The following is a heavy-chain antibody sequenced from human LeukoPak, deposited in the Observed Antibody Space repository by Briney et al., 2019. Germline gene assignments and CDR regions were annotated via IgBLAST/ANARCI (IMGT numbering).Heavy chain of an antibody. CDR2: INPNSGGT. D-gene: IGHD2-2*01. Sequence: GASVKASCKASGYTFTGYYMHWVRQAPGQGLEWMGWINPNSGGTNYAQKFQGRVTMTSDTSISTAYMELSRLRSDDTAVYYCARESGVSAVPGVHYYMDVWGKGTTVTVSS. CDR1: GYTFTGYY. J-gene: IGHJ6*03. CDR3: ARESGVSAVPGVHYYMDV. V-gene: IGHV1-2*02.